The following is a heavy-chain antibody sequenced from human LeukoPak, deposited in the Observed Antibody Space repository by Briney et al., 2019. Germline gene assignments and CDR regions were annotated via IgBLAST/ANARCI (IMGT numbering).Heavy chain of an antibody. Sequence: ASVKVSCKASGYTFTSYDINWVRQATGQGLEWMGWISAYNGNTNYAQKLQGRVTMTTDTSTSTAYMELRSLRSDDTAVYYCARDKALYYDILPDDYWGQGTLVAVSS. J-gene: IGHJ4*02. CDR3: ARDKALYYDILPDDY. CDR2: ISAYNGNT. CDR1: GYTFTSYD. D-gene: IGHD3-9*01. V-gene: IGHV1-18*01.